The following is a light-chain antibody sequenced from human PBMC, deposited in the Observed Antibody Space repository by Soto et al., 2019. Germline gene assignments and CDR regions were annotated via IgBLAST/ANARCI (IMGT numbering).Light chain of an antibody. CDR2: EVN. CDR3: CSYTSSNTWV. Sequence: QSALIQPPSVSGSPGQSVTISCTGTSGGVGSYNYVSWYQQHPGKAPKLLISEVNNRPSGVSIRFSGSKSGSTASLTISGLRAEDEADYYCCSYTSSNTWVFGGGTKVTVL. V-gene: IGLV2-14*01. CDR1: SGGVGSYNY. J-gene: IGLJ3*02.